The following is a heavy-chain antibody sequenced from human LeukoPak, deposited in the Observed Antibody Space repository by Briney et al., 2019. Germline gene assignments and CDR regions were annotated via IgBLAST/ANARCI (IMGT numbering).Heavy chain of an antibody. J-gene: IGHJ4*02. CDR3: AGGITIFY. D-gene: IGHD3-3*01. V-gene: IGHV4-34*01. CDR1: GGSFSGYY. Sequence: SETLSLTCAVYGGSFSGYYWSWIRQPPGKGLEWIGEINHSGSTNYNPSLKSRVTISVDTSKNQFSLKLSSVTAADTAVYYCAGGITIFYWGQGTLVTVSS. CDR2: INHSGST.